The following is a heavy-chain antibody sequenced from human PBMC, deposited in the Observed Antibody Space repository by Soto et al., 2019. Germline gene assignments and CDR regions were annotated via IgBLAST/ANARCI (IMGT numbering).Heavy chain of an antibody. Sequence: SEILSLTCTVSSGSISLYYWSWIRQPPGKGLEWIGYIYYSGSTNYNPSLKSRVTISVDTSKNQFSLKLSSVTAADTAVYYCARSDGRYWGQGTLVTVSS. CDR1: SGSISLYY. CDR2: IYYSGST. V-gene: IGHV4-59*01. CDR3: ARSDGRY. J-gene: IGHJ4*02.